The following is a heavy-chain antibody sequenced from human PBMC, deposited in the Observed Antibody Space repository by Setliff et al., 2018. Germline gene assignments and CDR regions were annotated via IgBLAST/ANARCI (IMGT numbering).Heavy chain of an antibody. CDR3: AGLTASRKVYYYYGMDV. J-gene: IGHJ6*02. V-gene: IGHV3-48*01. Sequence: GSLRLSCAAPGFTFSGYYMQWVRQAPAKGLEWVSYIGKCGNNIHYADSVKRRFTISRDNAKNTLYLKMNSLRAEDTAVYYCAGLTASRKVYYYYGMDVWGQGTTVTVSS. CDR2: IGKCGNNI. D-gene: IGHD7-27*01. CDR1: GFTFSGYY.